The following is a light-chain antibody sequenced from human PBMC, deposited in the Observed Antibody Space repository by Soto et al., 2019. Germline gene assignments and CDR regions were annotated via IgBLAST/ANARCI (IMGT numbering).Light chain of an antibody. CDR1: QDILSW. V-gene: IGKV1-12*01. J-gene: IGKJ3*01. Sequence: DIQMTQSPSSVSASVGDTVTITCRASQDILSWLAWYQQKPGEAPRLLIYASSNLQSGVPSRFSGSRSATDFTLTISSLQPEDFATYYCQQANTFPITFGPGTRLDIK. CDR3: QQANTFPIT. CDR2: ASS.